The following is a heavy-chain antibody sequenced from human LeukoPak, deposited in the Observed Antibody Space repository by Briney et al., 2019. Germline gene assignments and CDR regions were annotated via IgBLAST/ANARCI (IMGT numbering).Heavy chain of an antibody. V-gene: IGHV3-74*01. CDR1: GFTFSNSW. J-gene: IGHJ4*02. Sequence: GGSLRLSCAASGFTFSNSWMHWVRQAPGKGLIWISLISSDGSTTIYADSVTGRFTISRDNAKNTLYLQMNSLRPEDTAVYYCARREGSSWYYFDYWGQGTLVTVSS. D-gene: IGHD6-13*01. CDR2: ISSDGSTT. CDR3: ARREGSSWYYFDY.